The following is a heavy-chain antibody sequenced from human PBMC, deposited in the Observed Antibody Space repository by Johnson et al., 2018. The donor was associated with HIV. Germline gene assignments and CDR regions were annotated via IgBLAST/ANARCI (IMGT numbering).Heavy chain of an antibody. CDR1: GFTFDDYA. CDR3: AKIGAAAGLKDAFDI. D-gene: IGHD6-13*01. Sequence: QVQLVESGGGLVQPGGSLRLSCAASGFTFDDYAMHWVRQAPGKGLEWVAVISYDGTGKYYSHSVKGRFTISRDNSNNTIYLQMDSLRAEDTALYYCAKIGAAAGLKDAFDIWGQGTLVTVSS. J-gene: IGHJ3*02. V-gene: IGHV3-30*04. CDR2: ISYDGTGK.